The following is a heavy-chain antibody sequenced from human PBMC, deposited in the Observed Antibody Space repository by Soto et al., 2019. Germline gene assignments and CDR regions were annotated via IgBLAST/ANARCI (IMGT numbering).Heavy chain of an antibody. V-gene: IGHV1-18*01. Sequence: QVQLVQSGAEVKKPGASVKVSCKASGYTFTSYGISWVRQAPGQGLEWMGWISAYNGNTNYAQKLQGRVTMTTDTSTSTAYMEVRSLRSDDTAVYYCARVVDDYIWGSYPDYWGQGTLVTVSS. CDR2: ISAYNGNT. D-gene: IGHD3-16*02. CDR3: ARVVDDYIWGSYPDY. J-gene: IGHJ4*02. CDR1: GYTFTSYG.